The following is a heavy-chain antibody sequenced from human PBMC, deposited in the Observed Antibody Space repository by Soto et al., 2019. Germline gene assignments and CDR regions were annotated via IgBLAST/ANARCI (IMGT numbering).Heavy chain of an antibody. CDR1: GLTFSSYS. CDR2: ISSSSSYI. J-gene: IGHJ6*03. CDR3: ARPGHYYYYYMDV. V-gene: IGHV3-21*01. Sequence: EVQLVESGGGLVKPGGSLRLSCAASGLTFSSYSMNWVRQAPGKGLEWVSSISSSSSYIYYADSVKGRFTISRDNAKNSLSLQMNSLRAEDTAVYYCARPGHYYYYYMDVWGKGTTVTVSS.